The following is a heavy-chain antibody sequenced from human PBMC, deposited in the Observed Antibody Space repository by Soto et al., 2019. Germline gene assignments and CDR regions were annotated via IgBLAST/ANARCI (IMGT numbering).Heavy chain of an antibody. CDR3: AREGSYCSGGACYFISTFFDY. CDR1: GLSFSTYW. J-gene: IGHJ4*02. CDR2: IKQDGSEI. Sequence: RGGSLRLSCAASGLSFSTYWMTWVRQAPGKGLEWVASIKQDGSEIHYLDSVKGRFTISRDNAKESLFLQMNSLTAEDTAVYYCAREGSYCSGGACYFISTFFDYWGQGTQVTVSS. V-gene: IGHV3-7*01. D-gene: IGHD2-15*01.